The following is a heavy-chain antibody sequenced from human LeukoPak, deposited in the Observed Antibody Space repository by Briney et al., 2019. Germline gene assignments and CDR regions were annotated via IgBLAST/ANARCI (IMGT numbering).Heavy chain of an antibody. J-gene: IGHJ4*02. V-gene: IGHV1-18*01. CDR3: ASMSGYYPSYYFDY. D-gene: IGHD3-3*01. CDR1: GYTFISYG. Sequence: ASVKVSCKASGYTFISYGITWVRQAPGQGLEWLGWISAYNGNIDYAQKLQGRVTLTTDTSTSTAYMEVRSLRSDDTAVYYCASMSGYYPSYYFDYWGQGTLVTVAS. CDR2: ISAYNGNI.